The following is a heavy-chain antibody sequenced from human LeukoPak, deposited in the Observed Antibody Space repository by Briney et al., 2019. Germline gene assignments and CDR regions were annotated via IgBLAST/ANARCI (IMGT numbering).Heavy chain of an antibody. Sequence: GRSLRLSCAASRFTFRSYAMHWVRQAPGKGLQCVAFISYDGTNKYYADSVKGRFTISRDNSKNTLFMQMSSLRAEDTAVYYCARGPLAAVVAAIDYWGQGILLTVSS. J-gene: IGHJ4*02. CDR3: ARGPLAAVVAAIDY. D-gene: IGHD2-15*01. V-gene: IGHV3-30*04. CDR2: ISYDGTNK. CDR1: RFTFRSYA.